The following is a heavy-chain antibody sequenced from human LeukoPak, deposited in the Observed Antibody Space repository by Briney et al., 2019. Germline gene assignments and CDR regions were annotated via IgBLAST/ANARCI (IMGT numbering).Heavy chain of an antibody. CDR2: IYYSGST. D-gene: IGHD1-26*01. V-gene: IGHV4-59*12. CDR1: GGSISSYY. Sequence: SETLSLTCTVSGGSISSYYWSWIRQPPGKGLEWIGYIYYSGSTNYNPSLKSRVTISVDTSKNQFSLKLSSVTAADTAVYYCARVGYGSQPPYYYYYMDVWGRGTTVTVSS. J-gene: IGHJ6*03. CDR3: ARVGYGSQPPYYYYYMDV.